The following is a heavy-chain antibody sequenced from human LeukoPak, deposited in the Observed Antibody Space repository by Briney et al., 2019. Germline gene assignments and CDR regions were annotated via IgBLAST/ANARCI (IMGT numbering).Heavy chain of an antibody. Sequence: SETRSLTCTVSGGSISGYYWSWIRQPPGKGLEWIGEINHSGSTNYNPSLKSRVTISVDTSKNQFSLKLSSVTAADTAVYYCARGRLWLQYWGQGTLVTVSS. CDR1: GGSISGYY. CDR3: ARGRLWLQY. J-gene: IGHJ4*02. D-gene: IGHD5-18*01. V-gene: IGHV4-34*01. CDR2: INHSGST.